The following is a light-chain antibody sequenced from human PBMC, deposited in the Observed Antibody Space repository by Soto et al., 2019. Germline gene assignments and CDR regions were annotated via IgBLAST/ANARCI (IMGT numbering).Light chain of an antibody. CDR1: SSDVGGYNY. CDR3: NSYTGSATPYV. CDR2: DVT. V-gene: IGLV2-14*03. Sequence: QSALTQPASVSGSPGQSITISCTGTSSDVGGYNYVSWYQHHPDKAPKLVIYDVTNRPSGVSNRFSGSKAGNTASLTISGLQAEDEADYYCNSYTGSATPYVFGTGTQVTVL. J-gene: IGLJ1*01.